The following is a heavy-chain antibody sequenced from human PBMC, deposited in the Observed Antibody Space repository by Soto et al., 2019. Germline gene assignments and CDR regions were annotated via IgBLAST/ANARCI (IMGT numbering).Heavy chain of an antibody. CDR3: ARSPRQLRKYYFDY. CDR1: GFTVSSSY. J-gene: IGHJ4*02. V-gene: IGHV3-53*01. CDR2: IYSGGST. Sequence: PGASLRLSCAASGFTVSSSYMSWIRQAPGKGLEWVSVIYSGGSTYYADSVKGRFTISRDNSKNTLYLLMNSLRAEDTAVYYCARSPRQLRKYYFDYWGQGTLVTVSS. D-gene: IGHD6-6*01.